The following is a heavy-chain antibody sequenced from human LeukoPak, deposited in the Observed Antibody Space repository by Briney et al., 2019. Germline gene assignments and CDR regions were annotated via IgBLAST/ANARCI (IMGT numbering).Heavy chain of an antibody. J-gene: IGHJ5*02. CDR1: GYTFTSYD. CDR2: MNHNSGNT. D-gene: IGHD3-16*02. V-gene: IGHV1-8*01. Sequence: ASVKVSCKASGYTFTSYDINWVRQATGQGLEWMGWMNHNSGNTGYAQKFQGRVTMTRNTSISTAYMELSSLRSEDTAVYYCARGPHYDYVWGSYRPNWFDPWGQGTLVTVSS. CDR3: ARGPHYDYVWGSYRPNWFDP.